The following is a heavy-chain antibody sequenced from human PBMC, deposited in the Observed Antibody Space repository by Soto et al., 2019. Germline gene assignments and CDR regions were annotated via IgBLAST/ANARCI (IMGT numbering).Heavy chain of an antibody. CDR2: IYYSGST. CDR3: ARQYCTSTTCWAYSDY. J-gene: IGHJ4*02. CDR1: GGAITNYY. D-gene: IGHD2-2*01. V-gene: IGHV4-59*08. Sequence: SETLSLTCTVSGGAITNYYWNWIRLPPGKGLEWIGYIYYSGSTSYNPSLKSRVTMSVDTSKNQFSLNLSSVTAADTAVYYCARQYCTSTTCWAYSDYWGQGTLVTVSS.